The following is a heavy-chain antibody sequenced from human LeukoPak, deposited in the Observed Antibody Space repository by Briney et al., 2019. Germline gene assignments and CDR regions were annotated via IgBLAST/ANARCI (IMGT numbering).Heavy chain of an antibody. D-gene: IGHD4-11*01. J-gene: IGHJ4*02. V-gene: IGHV4-4*07. CDR2: IYTSGST. CDR3: AREEGDYSNYYFDY. Sequence: SETLSLXCTVSGGSISSYYWSWIRQPAGKGLEWIGRIYTSGSTNYNPSLKSRVTMSVDTSKNQFSLKLSSVTAADTAVYYCAREEGDYSNYYFDYWGQGTLVTVSS. CDR1: GGSISSYY.